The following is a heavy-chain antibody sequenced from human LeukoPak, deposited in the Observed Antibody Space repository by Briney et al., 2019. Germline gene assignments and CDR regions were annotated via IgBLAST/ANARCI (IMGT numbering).Heavy chain of an antibody. J-gene: IGHJ3*02. CDR2: ISYDGSNK. CDR3: ARRARTRPGRAAVAGPGAFDI. Sequence: GGSLRLSCAASGFTFSSYAMHWVRQAPGKGLEWVAVISYDGSNKYYADSVKGRFTISRDNSKDTLYLQMNSLRAEDTAVYYCARRARTRPGRAAVAGPGAFDIWGQGTMVTVSS. D-gene: IGHD6-19*01. CDR1: GFTFSSYA. V-gene: IGHV3-30-3*01.